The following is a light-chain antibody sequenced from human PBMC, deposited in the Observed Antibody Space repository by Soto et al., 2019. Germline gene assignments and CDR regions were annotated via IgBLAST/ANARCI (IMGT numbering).Light chain of an antibody. J-gene: IGLJ2*01. CDR3: EAWDDSLYGAV. V-gene: IGLV1-44*01. Sequence: QSVLTQPPSASGTPGQRVTISCSGSSSNIGANPINWYQQLPGTAPKLLIYNNDQRPSGVPDRFSASKSGTSASLGISGLQSEDEADYYCEAWDDSLYGAVLGGGTKLTVL. CDR2: NND. CDR1: SSNIGANP.